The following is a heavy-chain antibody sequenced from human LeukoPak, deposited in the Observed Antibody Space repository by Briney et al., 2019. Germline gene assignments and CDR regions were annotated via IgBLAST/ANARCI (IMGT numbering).Heavy chain of an antibody. Sequence: SGPTLAKPTQTLTLTCTFSGFSLSTSGVGVGWIRQPPGKALEWLALIYWNDDKRYSPSLKSRLTITKDTSKNQVVLTMTNMDPVDTATYYCAHRGSGSYAFDYWGQGTLVTVSS. D-gene: IGHD1-26*01. V-gene: IGHV2-5*01. CDR1: GFSLSTSGVG. CDR2: IYWNDDK. CDR3: AHRGSGSYAFDY. J-gene: IGHJ4*02.